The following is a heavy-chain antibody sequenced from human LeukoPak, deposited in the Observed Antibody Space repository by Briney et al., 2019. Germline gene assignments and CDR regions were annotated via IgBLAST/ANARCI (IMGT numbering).Heavy chain of an antibody. CDR1: GFTFSSYA. D-gene: IGHD6-19*01. CDR3: ARDRWQWLDGGYFDY. V-gene: IGHV3-30-3*01. J-gene: IGHJ4*02. CDR2: ISYDGSNK. Sequence: GRSLRLSCAASGFTFSSYAMHWVRQAPGKGLEWVAVISYDGSNKYYADSVKGRFTISRGNSKNTLYLQMNSLRAEDTAVYYCARDRWQWLDGGYFDYWGQGTLVTVSS.